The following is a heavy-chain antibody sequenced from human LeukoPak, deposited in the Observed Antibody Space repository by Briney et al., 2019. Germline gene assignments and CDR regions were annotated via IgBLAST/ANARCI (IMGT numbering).Heavy chain of an antibody. V-gene: IGHV1-2*02. D-gene: IGHD6-19*01. CDR1: GYTFTGYY. CDR2: INPNSGGT. CDR3: AREWSAVAEIDP. Sequence: GASVKVSCKASGYTFTGYYMHWVRQAPGQGLEWMGWINPNSGGTNYAQKFQGRVTMTRDTSTSTVYMELSSLRSEDTAVYYCAREWSAVAEIDPWGQGTLVTVSS. J-gene: IGHJ5*02.